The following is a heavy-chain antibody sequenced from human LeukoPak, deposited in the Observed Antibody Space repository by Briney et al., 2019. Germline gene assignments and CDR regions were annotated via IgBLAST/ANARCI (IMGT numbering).Heavy chain of an antibody. D-gene: IGHD6-13*01. J-gene: IGHJ5*02. CDR3: ARAIARIAAAGTEKRGNHWFDP. CDR2: INHSGST. CDR1: GGSFSGYY. Sequence: PSETLSLTCAVCGGSFSGYYWSWIRQPSGKGLEWIGEINHSGSTNYNPSLKSRVTISVDTSKNQFSLKLSSVTAADTAVYYCARAIARIAAAGTEKRGNHWFDPWGQGTLVTVSS. V-gene: IGHV4-34*01.